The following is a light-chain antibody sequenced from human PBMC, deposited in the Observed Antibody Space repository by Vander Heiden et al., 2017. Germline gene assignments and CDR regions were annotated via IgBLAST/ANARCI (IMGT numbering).Light chain of an antibody. CDR2: GAS. CDR1: QSVSSSY. J-gene: IGKJ4*01. Sequence: EIALTQSPGTLSLSPRERATLSCSASQSVSSSYLAWYQQKPGQAPRLLIYGASSRATGIPDRFSGSGSGTDFTLTISRLEPEDFAVYYCQQYGSSLLTFGGGTKVEIK. CDR3: QQYGSSLLT. V-gene: IGKV3-20*01.